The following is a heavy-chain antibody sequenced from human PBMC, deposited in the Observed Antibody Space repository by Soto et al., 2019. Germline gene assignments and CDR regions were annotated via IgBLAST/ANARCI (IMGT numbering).Heavy chain of an antibody. CDR2: IYSSGSS. D-gene: IGHD6-13*01. Sequence: SETLSLTCTASGGSISSYYWSWIRQPAGKGLEWIGRIYSSGSSNYNPSLKSRVTMSADTSKNQFSLKLSSVTAADTAVYYCATDPPGPIAGPWDPDWFDPWGQGTLVTVSS. CDR1: GGSISSYY. CDR3: ATDPPGPIAGPWDPDWFDP. J-gene: IGHJ5*02. V-gene: IGHV4-4*07.